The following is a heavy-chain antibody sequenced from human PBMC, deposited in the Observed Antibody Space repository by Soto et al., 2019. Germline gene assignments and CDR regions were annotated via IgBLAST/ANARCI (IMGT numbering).Heavy chain of an antibody. CDR1: GGTFSSYA. CDR2: IIPIFGTA. Sequence: QVQLVQSGAEVKKPGSSVKVSCKASGGTFSSYAISWVRQAPGQGLEWMGGIIPIFGTANYAQKFQGRVTITAHESTSTAYMELSSLRSEDTAVYYCARERVTIFGVVIMYSGMDVWGQGTTVTVSS. V-gene: IGHV1-69*01. J-gene: IGHJ6*02. CDR3: ARERVTIFGVVIMYSGMDV. D-gene: IGHD3-3*01.